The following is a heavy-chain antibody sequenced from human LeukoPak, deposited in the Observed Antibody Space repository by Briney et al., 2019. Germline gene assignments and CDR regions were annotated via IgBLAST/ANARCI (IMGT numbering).Heavy chain of an antibody. J-gene: IGHJ4*02. Sequence: PSQTLSLTCIVSGGSISGGGYFWSWIRQHPGKGLEWIGYIYYSGSTYYNPSLKSRVSISVDTSKSQFSLKLSSVTAADTAVYYCARFIGGGQAAAFDYWGQGTLVTVSS. CDR3: ARFIGGGQAAAFDY. CDR2: IYYSGST. V-gene: IGHV4-31*03. CDR1: GGSISGGGYF. D-gene: IGHD6-13*01.